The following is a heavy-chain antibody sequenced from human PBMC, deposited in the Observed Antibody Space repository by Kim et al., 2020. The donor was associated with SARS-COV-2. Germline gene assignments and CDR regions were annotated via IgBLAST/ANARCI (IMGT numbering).Heavy chain of an antibody. CDR1: GFVFSTEA. D-gene: IGHD6-19*01. CDR3: TRMGREWLPRD. V-gene: IGHV3-23*01. Sequence: GGSLRLSCAASGFVFSTEAVTWVRQAPGKGLEWVSTMSGTNDNRYYADSVKGRFTMSEDRSKNMLFLQMDSLRVDDTAVYFCTRMGREWLPRDWGQGTLVTVSS. J-gene: IGHJ4*02. CDR2: MSGTNDNR.